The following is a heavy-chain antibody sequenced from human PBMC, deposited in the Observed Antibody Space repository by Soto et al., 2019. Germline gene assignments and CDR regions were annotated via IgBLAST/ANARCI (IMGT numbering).Heavy chain of an antibody. CDR3: ARVVAGATSRSYFDY. D-gene: IGHD1-26*01. Sequence: ASVKVSCKASGYTFTSYAMHWVRQAPGQRLEWMGWINAYNGNTNYAQKLQGRVTMTTDTSTSTAYMELRSLRSDDTAVYYCARVVAGATSRSYFDYWGQGTLVTVSS. J-gene: IGHJ4*02. CDR2: INAYNGNT. V-gene: IGHV1-18*01. CDR1: GYTFTSYA.